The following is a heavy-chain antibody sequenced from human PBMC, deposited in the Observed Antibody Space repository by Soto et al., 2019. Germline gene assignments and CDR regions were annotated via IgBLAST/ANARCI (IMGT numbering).Heavy chain of an antibody. D-gene: IGHD5-12*01. J-gene: IGHJ5*02. V-gene: IGHV4-31*03. CDR3: ARDRRYSGYGGWFDP. CDR1: DGSISSSSY. CDR2: IYYSGST. Sequence: SETLSLTCSVPDGSISSSSYWGWIRQHPGKGLEWIGYIYYSGSTYYNPSLKSRVTISVDTSKNQFSLKLSSVTAADTAVYYCARDRRYSGYGGWFDPWGQGTLVTVSS.